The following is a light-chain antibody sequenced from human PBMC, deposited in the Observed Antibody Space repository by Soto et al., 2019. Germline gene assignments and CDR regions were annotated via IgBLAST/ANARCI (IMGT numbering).Light chain of an antibody. J-gene: IGKJ4*01. V-gene: IGKV1-33*01. CDR2: DAS. CDR1: QDISNY. Sequence: DIQMTQSPSSLSASVGDRVTITCQASQDISNYLNWYQQKPGKAPKLLIDDASNLETGVPSRFSGSGSGTDFTFTISSLQPEDIATYYCQPYDNLPLTFGGGTKVEIK. CDR3: QPYDNLPLT.